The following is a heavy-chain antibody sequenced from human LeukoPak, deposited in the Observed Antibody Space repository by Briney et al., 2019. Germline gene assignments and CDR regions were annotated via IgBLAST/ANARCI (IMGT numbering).Heavy chain of an antibody. CDR2: ISYTGST. CDR1: GFTFSTYA. D-gene: IGHD3-10*01. V-gene: IGHV4-39*01. Sequence: GSLRLSCAASGFTFSTYAMSWVRQAPGKGLEWIGTISYTGSTSYNPSLKGRVTISADTPRNQFSLKLSSVTAADTAVFYCARHRDYYGSGYHFDYWGQGTLVTVSS. J-gene: IGHJ4*02. CDR3: ARHRDYYGSGYHFDY.